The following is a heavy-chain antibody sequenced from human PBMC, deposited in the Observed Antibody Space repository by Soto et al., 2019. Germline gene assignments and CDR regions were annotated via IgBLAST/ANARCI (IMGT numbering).Heavy chain of an antibody. CDR2: IYYSGST. CDR3: ARGGRYFDWLPLDY. J-gene: IGHJ4*02. V-gene: IGHV4-59*01. D-gene: IGHD3-9*01. Sequence: SETLSLTCTVSGGSISSYYWSWIRQPPGKGLEWIGYIYYSGSTNYNPSLKSRVTISVDTSKNQFSLKLSSVTAADTAVYYCARGGRYFDWLPLDYWGQGTLVTVPQ. CDR1: GGSISSYY.